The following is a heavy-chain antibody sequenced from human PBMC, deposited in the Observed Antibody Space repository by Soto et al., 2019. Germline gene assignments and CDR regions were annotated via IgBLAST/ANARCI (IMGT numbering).Heavy chain of an antibody. CDR2: IYYSGST. D-gene: IGHD1-26*01. Sequence: ETLSLTGPVSVGSISSSSSYWGWIRQPPGKGLEWIGSIYYSGSTYYNPSLKSRVTISVDTSKTQFPLRLSSVTAADTAVYYCARHSGSAGYYGMDVWGQGTTVTVSS. J-gene: IGHJ6*02. V-gene: IGHV4-39*01. CDR3: ARHSGSAGYYGMDV. CDR1: VGSISSSSSY.